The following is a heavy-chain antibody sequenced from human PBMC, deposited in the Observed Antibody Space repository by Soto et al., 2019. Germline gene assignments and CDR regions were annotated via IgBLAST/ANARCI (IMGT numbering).Heavy chain of an antibody. Sequence: QVQLVESGGGLFKPGGSLRLSCAASGFTFSDYYMSWIRQAPGKGLEWVSYISSSGSTIYYADAVKGRFTISRDNAKNSQYLQMNSLRAEDTAVYYCARARVISNSYYCYYYGMDGCGKGPTVTVSS. CDR3: ARARVISNSYYCYYYGMDG. CDR1: GFTFSDYY. D-gene: IGHD2-2*01. CDR2: ISSSGSTI. V-gene: IGHV3-11*01. J-gene: IGHJ6*04.